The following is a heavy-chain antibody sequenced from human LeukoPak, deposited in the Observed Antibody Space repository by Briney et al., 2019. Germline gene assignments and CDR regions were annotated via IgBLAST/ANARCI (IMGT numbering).Heavy chain of an antibody. D-gene: IGHD5-24*01. J-gene: IGHJ4*02. Sequence: SQTLSLTCTVSGGSISSGSYYWSWIRQPAGKGLEWIGRIYTSGSTNYNPSLKSRVTISVDTSKNQFSLKLSSLTAADTAGYSCARDLENWGQGTLVTVSS. CDR1: GGSISSGSYY. V-gene: IGHV4-61*02. CDR2: IYTSGST. CDR3: ARDLEN.